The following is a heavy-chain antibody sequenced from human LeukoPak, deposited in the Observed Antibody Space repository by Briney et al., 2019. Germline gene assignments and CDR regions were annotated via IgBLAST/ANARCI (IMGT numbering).Heavy chain of an antibody. V-gene: IGHV1-69*05. CDR1: GGTFSSYA. J-gene: IGHJ6*03. Sequence: SVKVSCKASGGTFSSYAISWVRQAPGQGLEWMGGIIPIFGTANYAQKFQGRVTITTDESTSTAYMELSSLRSEDTAVYYCARHSLVTAAIYYYYMDVWGKGTTVTVSS. CDR3: ARHSLVTAAIYYYYMDV. D-gene: IGHD2-2*02. CDR2: IIPIFGTA.